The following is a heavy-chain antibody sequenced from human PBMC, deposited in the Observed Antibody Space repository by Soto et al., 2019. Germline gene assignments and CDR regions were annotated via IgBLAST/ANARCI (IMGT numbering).Heavy chain of an antibody. Sequence: PSETLSLTCTFSCGSVISGSYYWSWIRQPPGKGLEWIGYIYYSGSTNYNPSLKSRVTISVDTSKNQFSLKLSSVTAADTAVYYCASGGGDAYGDYLYFDYWGQGTLVTVSS. J-gene: IGHJ4*02. CDR3: ASGGGDAYGDYLYFDY. CDR2: IYYSGST. D-gene: IGHD4-17*01. CDR1: CGSVISGSYY. V-gene: IGHV4-61*01.